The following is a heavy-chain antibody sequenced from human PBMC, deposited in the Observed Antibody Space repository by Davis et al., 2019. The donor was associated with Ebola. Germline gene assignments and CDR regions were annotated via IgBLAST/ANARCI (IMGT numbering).Heavy chain of an antibody. D-gene: IGHD4-17*01. CDR3: AKVSRTTVSYFDN. Sequence: GESPKTPCAASGFTFRSYAMSRVRQAQGKGLEWVSEISGSGGSTNYADSVKGRFTISRDNSKNTLYLQMNSLRGDDTAVYYCAKVSRTTVSYFDNWGQGTLVTVSS. CDR1: GFTFRSYA. V-gene: IGHV3-23*01. CDR2: ISGSGGST. J-gene: IGHJ4*02.